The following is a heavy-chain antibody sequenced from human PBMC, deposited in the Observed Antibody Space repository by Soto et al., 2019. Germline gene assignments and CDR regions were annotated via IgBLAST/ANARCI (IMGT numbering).Heavy chain of an antibody. CDR2: IVVGSGNT. V-gene: IGHV1-58*01. Sequence: SVKVSCKASGFTFTSSAVQWVRQARGQRLEWIGWIVVGSGNTNYAQKFQERVTITRDMSTSTAYMELSSLRSEDTAVYYCARESRYCSGGSCYFLPGIDYWGQGTLVTVSS. CDR1: GFTFTSSA. CDR3: ARESRYCSGGSCYFLPGIDY. J-gene: IGHJ4*02. D-gene: IGHD2-15*01.